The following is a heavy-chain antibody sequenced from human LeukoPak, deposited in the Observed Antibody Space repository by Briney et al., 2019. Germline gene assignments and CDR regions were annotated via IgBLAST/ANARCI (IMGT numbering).Heavy chain of an antibody. CDR2: ISSSGGTI. CDR3: ARDRPLQGLDY. V-gene: IGHV3-11*04. J-gene: IGHJ4*02. Sequence: GGSLRLSCAASGFTFSDYHMSWIRQAPGKGLEWVSYISSSGGTISYADSVKGRFTISRDNSKNTLYLQMNSLRAEDTAVYYCARDRPLQGLDYWGQGTLVTVSS. CDR1: GFTFSDYH. D-gene: IGHD5-24*01.